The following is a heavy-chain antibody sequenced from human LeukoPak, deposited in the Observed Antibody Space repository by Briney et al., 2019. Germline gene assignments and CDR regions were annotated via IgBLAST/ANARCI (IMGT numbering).Heavy chain of an antibody. CDR3: AKSFSMIVPDY. CDR1: GFTFSSYG. Sequence: GRSLRLSCAASGFTFSSYGMHWVRQAPGKGLEWVAVISYDGSNKYYADSVKGRFTISRDNSKNTLYLQMSSLRAEDTAVYYCAKSFSMIVPDYWGQGTLVTVSS. CDR2: ISYDGSNK. J-gene: IGHJ4*02. V-gene: IGHV3-30*18. D-gene: IGHD3-22*01.